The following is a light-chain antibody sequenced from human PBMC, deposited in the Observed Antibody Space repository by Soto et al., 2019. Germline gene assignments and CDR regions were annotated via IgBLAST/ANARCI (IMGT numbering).Light chain of an antibody. CDR3: QQYNNWPPLT. Sequence: EIVMTQSPATLSVSPGERATLSCRATQSFSSKLAWSQQKPGQTPRLLIYGASTRATGNPARFSGSGSGTEFTLTISSLQSEDFAVYYCQQYNNWPPLTFGGGTQVEIK. V-gene: IGKV3-15*01. CDR2: GAS. J-gene: IGKJ4*01. CDR1: QSFSSK.